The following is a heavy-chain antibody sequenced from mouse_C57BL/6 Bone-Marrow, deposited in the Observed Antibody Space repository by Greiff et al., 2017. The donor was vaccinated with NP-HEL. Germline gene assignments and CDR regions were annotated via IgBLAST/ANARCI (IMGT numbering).Heavy chain of an antibody. J-gene: IGHJ3*01. CDR3: ARRAYDGYYHAWFAY. CDR2: INPNNGGT. V-gene: IGHV1-18*01. CDR1: GYTFTDYN. Sequence: VQLQQSGPELVKPGASVKIPCKASGYTFTDYNMDWVKQSHGKSLEWIGDINPNNGGTIYNQKFKGKATLTVDKSSSTAYMELRSLTSEDTAVYYCARRAYDGYYHAWFAYWGQGTLVTVSA. D-gene: IGHD2-3*01.